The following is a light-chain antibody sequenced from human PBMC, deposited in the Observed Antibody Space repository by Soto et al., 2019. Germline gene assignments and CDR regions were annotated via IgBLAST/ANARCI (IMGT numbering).Light chain of an antibody. CDR2: EDN. J-gene: IGLJ2*01. V-gene: IGLV2-23*02. CDR1: SNDVGSYNL. Sequence: QSALTQPASVSGSPGQSITISCTGTSNDVGSYNLVSWYQQHPGKVPKLMIYEDNKRPSGVSNRFSGSKSDNTASLTISGLQAGDEADYYCCSYAGSSTFVVFGGGTKLTVL. CDR3: CSYAGSSTFVV.